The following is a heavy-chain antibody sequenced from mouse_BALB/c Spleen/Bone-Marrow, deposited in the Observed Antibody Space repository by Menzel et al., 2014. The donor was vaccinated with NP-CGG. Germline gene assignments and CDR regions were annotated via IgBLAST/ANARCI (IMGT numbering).Heavy chain of an antibody. CDR3: ARLLRLRYFDY. Sequence: EVMLVESGGGLVKPGGSLKLSCAASGFAFSSYDMSWVRQTPEKRLEWVATISSGGRYTYYPDSVKGRFTISRDNARNTLYLQMSSLRSEDTALYYCARLLRLRYFDYWGQGTTLTVSS. CDR1: GFAFSSYD. CDR2: ISSGGRYT. V-gene: IGHV5-9*02. J-gene: IGHJ2*01. D-gene: IGHD1-2*01.